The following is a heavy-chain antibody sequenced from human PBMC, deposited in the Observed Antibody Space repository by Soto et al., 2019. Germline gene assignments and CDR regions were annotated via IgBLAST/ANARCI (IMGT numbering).Heavy chain of an antibody. V-gene: IGHV3-21*01. J-gene: IGHJ6*02. Sequence: GGSLRLSCVGSGFTFSNYSINWVRQAPGKGLEWVSSISSRSDIYYADSVEGRFTISRDNAKNSVSLQMNSLRAEDTAVYYCAREYTAWPLAYGLDVWGQGTTVTVSS. D-gene: IGHD2-2*02. CDR2: ISSRSDI. CDR1: GFTFSNYS. CDR3: AREYTAWPLAYGLDV.